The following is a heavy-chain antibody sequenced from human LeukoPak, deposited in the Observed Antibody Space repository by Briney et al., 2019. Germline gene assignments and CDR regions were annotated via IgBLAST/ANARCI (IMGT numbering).Heavy chain of an antibody. CDR1: GFTFSSYS. Sequence: RAGGSLRLSCAASGFTFSSYSMNWVRQAPGKGLEWVSSISSSSSYIYYADSVKGRFTISRDNAKNSLYLQMNSLRAEDTAVYYCARDYYGSSGYYYFDYWGQGTLVTVSS. V-gene: IGHV3-21*01. CDR3: ARDYYGSSGYYYFDY. CDR2: ISSSSSYI. J-gene: IGHJ4*02. D-gene: IGHD3-22*01.